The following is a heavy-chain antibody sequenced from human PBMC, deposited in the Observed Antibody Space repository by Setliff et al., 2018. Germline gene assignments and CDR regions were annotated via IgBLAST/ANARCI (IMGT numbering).Heavy chain of an antibody. Sequence: ASVKVSCKASGYIFNTFGISWLRRAPGQGLEWIGWISPYNGDTKYAQNLQDRVTMTIDTSATTVYMELKSLRSDDTAVYYCVRSSAPQVVLAADFDFWGQGTPVTVSS. CDR1: GYIFNTFG. V-gene: IGHV1-18*01. D-gene: IGHD6-19*01. CDR2: ISPYNGDT. CDR3: VRSSAPQVVLAADFDF. J-gene: IGHJ4*02.